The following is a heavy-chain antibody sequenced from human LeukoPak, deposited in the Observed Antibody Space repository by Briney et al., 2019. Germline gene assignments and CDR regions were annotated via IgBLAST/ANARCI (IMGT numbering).Heavy chain of an antibody. V-gene: IGHV4-34*01. CDR2: INHRGST. CDR1: GGSFSGYH. J-gene: IGHJ4*02. D-gene: IGHD6-6*01. CDR3: ARGHGAARFVTIEFDY. Sequence: SGTLSLTCAVYGGSFSGYHWSWIRQPPGKGLEWIGEINHRGSTNYNPSLKSRVTMSVDTSKNQFSLKLSSVTAADTAVYYCARGHGAARFVTIEFDYWGQGALVTVSS.